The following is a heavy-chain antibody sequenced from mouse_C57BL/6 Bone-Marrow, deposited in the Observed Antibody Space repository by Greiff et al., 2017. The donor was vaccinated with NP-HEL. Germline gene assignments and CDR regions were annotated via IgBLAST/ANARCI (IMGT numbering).Heavy chain of an antibody. D-gene: IGHD4-1*01. CDR1: GYSITSGYY. J-gene: IGHJ2*01. V-gene: IGHV3-6*01. CDR2: ISYDGSN. Sequence: EVQLQESGPGLVKPSQSLSLTCSVTGYSITSGYYWNWIRQFPGNKLEWMGYISYDGSNNYNPSLKNRISITRDTSKNQFFLKLNSVTTEDTATYYCAREGTNFYFDYWGQGTTLTVSS. CDR3: AREGTNFYFDY.